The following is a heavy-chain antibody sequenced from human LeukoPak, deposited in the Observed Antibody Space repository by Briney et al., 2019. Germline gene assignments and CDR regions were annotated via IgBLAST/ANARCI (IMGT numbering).Heavy chain of an antibody. CDR1: GFTVSSYA. Sequence: GGSLRLSCAASGFTVSSYAMHWVRQAPGKGLEWVAVISYDGSNKYYADSVKGRFTISRDNSKNTLYLQMNSLRAEDTAVYYCAREVESGVMDVWGQGTTVTVSS. V-gene: IGHV3-30-3*01. J-gene: IGHJ6*02. CDR2: ISYDGSNK. CDR3: AREVESGVMDV. D-gene: IGHD6-25*01.